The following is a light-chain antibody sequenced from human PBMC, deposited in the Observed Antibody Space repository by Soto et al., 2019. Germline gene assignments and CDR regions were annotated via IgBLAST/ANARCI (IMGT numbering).Light chain of an antibody. CDR2: GAS. V-gene: IGKV3-20*01. Sequence: ESVLTQSPGTLALSPGERATLSCRASQRVNNNYLAWYQQKPGQAPRLLIEGASSRATGIPDRFSGSGSGTAFTLTLSRLEPEDFAVYSCQRYGSLLPFGGGTKVELK. CDR1: QRVNNNY. J-gene: IGKJ4*01. CDR3: QRYGSLLP.